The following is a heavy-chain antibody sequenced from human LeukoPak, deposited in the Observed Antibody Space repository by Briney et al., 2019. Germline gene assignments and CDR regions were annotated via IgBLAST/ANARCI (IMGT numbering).Heavy chain of an antibody. D-gene: IGHD3-22*01. CDR2: ISYDGSNK. V-gene: IGHV3-30*03. Sequence: GGSLRLSCAASGFTFSSYGMHWVRQAPGKGLEWVAVISYDGSNKNYADSVKGRFTISRDNSKNTLYLQMNSLRAEDTALYYCARDDDSSSYYIGYWGQGTLVTVSS. J-gene: IGHJ4*02. CDR1: GFTFSSYG. CDR3: ARDDDSSSYYIGY.